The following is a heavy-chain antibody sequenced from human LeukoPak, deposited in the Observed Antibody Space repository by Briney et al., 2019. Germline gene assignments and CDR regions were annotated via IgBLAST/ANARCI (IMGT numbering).Heavy chain of an antibody. V-gene: IGHV4-34*01. Sequence: SENLSLTCAVYTGSYNGFYWSWNRQRPGKGLEWLREINHSGTNNYNPSLRRRVTITVNPSRKQFTLKLSPVTDDDTAVYCWARGRLLWFGVSSWFDPWGQGTLVTVSS. J-gene: IGHJ5*02. CDR2: INHSGTN. CDR3: ARGRLLWFGVSSWFDP. CDR1: TGSYNGFY. D-gene: IGHD3-10*01.